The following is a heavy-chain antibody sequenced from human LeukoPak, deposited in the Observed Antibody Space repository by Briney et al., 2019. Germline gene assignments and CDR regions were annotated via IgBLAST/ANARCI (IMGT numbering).Heavy chain of an antibody. CDR3: ARQMATILDGILDY. CDR2: ISYDGTNK. Sequence: GGSLRLSCAASGFTFSNYAIHWVRQAPGKGLEWVSVISYDGTNKYYADSVKGRFTISRDNSKNTLYLQMNSLKTEDTALYYCARQMATILDGILDYWGQGTLVTVSS. V-gene: IGHV3-30*04. J-gene: IGHJ4*02. D-gene: IGHD5-24*01. CDR1: GFTFSNYA.